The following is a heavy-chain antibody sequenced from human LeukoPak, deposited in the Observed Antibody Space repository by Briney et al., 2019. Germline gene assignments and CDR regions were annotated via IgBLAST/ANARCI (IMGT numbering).Heavy chain of an antibody. J-gene: IGHJ3*02. CDR2: IYQSGST. D-gene: IGHD2-15*01. V-gene: IGHV4-39*02. Sequence: PSETLSLTCTVSGGSISSSSYYWGWIRQPPGKGLEWIGSIYQSGSTYYNPSLKSRVTISVDTSKNHFSLKLTSVTAADTAVYYCARELYCSGGSCHSRDAFDIWGQGTMVTVSS. CDR3: ARELYCSGGSCHSRDAFDI. CDR1: GGSISSSSYY.